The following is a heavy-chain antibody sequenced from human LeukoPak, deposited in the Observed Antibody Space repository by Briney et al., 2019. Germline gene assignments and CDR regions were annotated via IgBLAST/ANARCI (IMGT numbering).Heavy chain of an antibody. J-gene: IGHJ4*01. CDR2: MNPNSGNT. D-gene: IGHD4-17*01. V-gene: IGHV1-8*01. CDR1: GYTFTSYD. Sequence: ASVKVSCKASGYTFTSYDINWVRQATGQGLEWMGWMNPNSGNTGYAQKFQGRVTMTRNTSISTAYMELSSLRSEETAVYYCARGDPVFTVRGNDYWGHGTLVTVSS. CDR3: ARGDPVFTVRGNDY.